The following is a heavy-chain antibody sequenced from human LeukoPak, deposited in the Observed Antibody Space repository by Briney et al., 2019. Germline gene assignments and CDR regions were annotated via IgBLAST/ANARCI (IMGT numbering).Heavy chain of an antibody. J-gene: IGHJ4*02. CDR3: ARGYDILTGYYFFDY. V-gene: IGHV1-18*01. Sequence: ASVTVSCKASGYTFTSYGISWVRQAPGQGLEWMGWISAYNGNTNYAQKLQGRVTMTTDTSTSTAYMELRSLRSDDTAVYYCARGYDILTGYYFFDYWGQGTLVTVSS. D-gene: IGHD3-9*01. CDR1: GYTFTSYG. CDR2: ISAYNGNT.